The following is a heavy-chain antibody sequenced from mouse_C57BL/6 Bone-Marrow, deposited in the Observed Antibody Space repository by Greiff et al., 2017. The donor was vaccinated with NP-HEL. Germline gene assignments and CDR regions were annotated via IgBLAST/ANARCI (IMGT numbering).Heavy chain of an antibody. CDR1: GYTFTSYG. V-gene: IGHV1-81*01. J-gene: IGHJ3*01. CDR3: AKEKSYDYDGFAY. D-gene: IGHD2-4*01. Sequence: QVQLQQSGAELARPGASVKLSCKASGYTFTSYGISWVKQSTGQGLEWIGEIYPRSGNTYYNEKFKGKATLTADKSSSTAYMELRSLTSEDSAVYFCAKEKSYDYDGFAYWGQGTLVTVSA. CDR2: IYPRSGNT.